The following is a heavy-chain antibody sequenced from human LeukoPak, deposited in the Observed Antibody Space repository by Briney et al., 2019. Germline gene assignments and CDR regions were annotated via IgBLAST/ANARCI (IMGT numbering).Heavy chain of an antibody. J-gene: IGHJ4*02. D-gene: IGHD6-19*01. CDR3: ARGGDSSGWPFDY. V-gene: IGHV3-30*03. Sequence: GRSLRLSYAASGFTFSSYGMHWVRQAPGKGLDWVAVISYHGNDKYYADSVKGRFTISRDNAKNSLYLQMNSLRAEDTAVYYCARGGDSSGWPFDYWGQGTLVTVSS. CDR2: ISYHGNDK. CDR1: GFTFSSYG.